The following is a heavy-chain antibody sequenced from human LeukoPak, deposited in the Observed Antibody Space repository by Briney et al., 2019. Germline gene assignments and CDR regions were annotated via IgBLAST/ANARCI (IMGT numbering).Heavy chain of an antibody. CDR2: ISYDGSNK. CDR3: AIPGIAVAGLAP. J-gene: IGHJ4*02. CDR1: GFTFSSYA. V-gene: IGHV3-30*04. Sequence: PGGSLRLSCAASGFTFSSYAMHWVRQAPGKGLEWVAVISYDGSNKYYADSVKGRFTISRDNSKNTLYLQMNSLGAEDTAVYYCAIPGIAVAGLAPWGQGTLVTVSS. D-gene: IGHD6-19*01.